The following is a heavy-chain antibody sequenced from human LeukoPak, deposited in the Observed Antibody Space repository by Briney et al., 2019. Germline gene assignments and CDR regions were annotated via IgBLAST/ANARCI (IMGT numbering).Heavy chain of an antibody. CDR3: AREGAIGIYFDY. CDR2: ISSSSSYI. D-gene: IGHD4/OR15-4a*01. V-gene: IGHV3-21*01. Sequence: GGSLRLSCAASGFTFSSYSMNWVRQAPRKGLEWVSSISSSSSYIYYADSVKGRFTISRDNAKNSLYLQMNSLRAEDTAVYYCAREGAIGIYFDYWGQGTLVTVSS. CDR1: GFTFSSYS. J-gene: IGHJ4*02.